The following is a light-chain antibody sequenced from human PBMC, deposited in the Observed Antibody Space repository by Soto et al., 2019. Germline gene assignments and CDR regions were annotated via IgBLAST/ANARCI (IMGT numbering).Light chain of an antibody. CDR2: DAS. Sequence: EIVLTQSPATLSLSPGERATLSCRASQSVSSYLAWYQQKPGQAPRLLIYDASNRATGIPARFSGSGSGTDFXXXXSSXXPEXXXXXXXXXXXXXPPXTFGQGTKLEIK. V-gene: IGKV3-11*01. CDR1: QSVSSY. J-gene: IGKJ2*01. CDR3: XXXXXXPPXT.